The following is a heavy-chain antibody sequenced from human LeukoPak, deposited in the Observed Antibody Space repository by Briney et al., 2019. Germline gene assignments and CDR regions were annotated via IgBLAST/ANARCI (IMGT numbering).Heavy chain of an antibody. J-gene: IGHJ5*02. CDR1: GGSISSGSYH. D-gene: IGHD6-13*01. Sequence: SETLSLTCTVSGGSISSGSYHWSWIRQPAGKGLEWIGRIYTSGSTKYNPSLKSRVTMSVDTSKNQFSLKLSSVTAADTAVYYCATSSSWYWFDPWGQGTLVTVSS. V-gene: IGHV4-61*02. CDR2: IYTSGST. CDR3: ATSSSWYWFDP.